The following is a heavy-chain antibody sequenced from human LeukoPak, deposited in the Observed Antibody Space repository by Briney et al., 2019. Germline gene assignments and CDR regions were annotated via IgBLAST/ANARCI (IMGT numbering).Heavy chain of an antibody. D-gene: IGHD6-19*01. V-gene: IGHV3-33*07. CDR3: AIDSRGGWSGYLDY. CDR2: IWHDGSAE. J-gene: IGHJ4*02. CDR1: GFIFTGSA. Sequence: PGRSLRLSCVASGFIFTGSAMYWVRQAPGKGLEWVAVIWHDGSAEFYADSVKGRFSISRDNSKNTVYLQMNSLRVEDTALYYCAIDSRGGWSGYLDYWGQGILVTVSS.